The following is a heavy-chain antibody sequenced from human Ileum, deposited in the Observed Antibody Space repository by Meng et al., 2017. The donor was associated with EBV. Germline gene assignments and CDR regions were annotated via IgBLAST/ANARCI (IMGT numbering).Heavy chain of an antibody. CDR2: MSDSGIT. Sequence: QVQLQEPGPGLVILSGPLSLTCAGSGGSISVINWWSWVRQSPEKGLEWIGEMSDSGITHYNPSLKSRVTISADKSNNQFSLKLTSVTSADTAVYFCAKNGEKYFEYWGQGTLVTVSS. J-gene: IGHJ4*02. CDR3: AKNGEKYFEY. V-gene: IGHV4-4*02. CDR1: GGSISVINW.